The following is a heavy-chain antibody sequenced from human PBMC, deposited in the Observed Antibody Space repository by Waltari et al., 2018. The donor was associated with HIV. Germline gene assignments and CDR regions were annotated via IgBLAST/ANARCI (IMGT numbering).Heavy chain of an antibody. CDR2: IPYDGTYG. CDR1: GFRFITFV. V-gene: IGHV3-30*02. Sequence: VRLVEYGGGVIKPGGSLRLSCAAYGFRFITFVLHWVRQAPGRVVECVPFIPYDGTYGYYLESFKARFTISRDNSKNTLFLQMSCLRTDDTAYYFCAKDLKARGIDPSLLATWGQGTLVTVSS. J-gene: IGHJ1*01. CDR3: AKDLKARGIDPSLLAT. D-gene: IGHD3-10*01.